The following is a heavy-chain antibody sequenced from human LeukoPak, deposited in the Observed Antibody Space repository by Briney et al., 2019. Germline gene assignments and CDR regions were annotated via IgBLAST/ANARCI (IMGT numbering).Heavy chain of an antibody. Sequence: GGSLRLSCAAPGFTVSSNYMSWVRQAPGKGLEWVSVIYSGGSTYYADSVKGRFTISRDNSKNTLYLQMNSLRAEDTAVYYCARGQYYDSSGYTDYWGQGTLVTVSS. CDR3: ARGQYYDSSGYTDY. CDR1: GFTVSSNY. D-gene: IGHD3-22*01. V-gene: IGHV3-53*01. CDR2: IYSGGST. J-gene: IGHJ4*02.